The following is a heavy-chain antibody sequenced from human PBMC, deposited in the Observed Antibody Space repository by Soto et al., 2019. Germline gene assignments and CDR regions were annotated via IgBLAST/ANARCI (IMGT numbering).Heavy chain of an antibody. V-gene: IGHV3-30*18. D-gene: IGHD6-19*01. CDR2: ISYDGSNK. CDR3: AKAWGGGSGWTAAYYYYGMDV. CDR1: GFTFSSYG. J-gene: IGHJ6*02. Sequence: GGSLRLSCAASGFTFSSYGMHWVRQAPGKGLEWVAVISYDGSNKYYADSVKGRFTISRDNSKNTLYLQMNSLRAEDTAVYYCAKAWGGGSGWTAAYYYYGMDVWGQGTTVTVSS.